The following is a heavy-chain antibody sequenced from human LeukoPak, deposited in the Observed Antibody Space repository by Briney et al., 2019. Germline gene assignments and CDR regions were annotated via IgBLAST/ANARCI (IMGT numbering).Heavy chain of an antibody. D-gene: IGHD6-19*01. CDR1: GGSFSGYY. CDR3: VRGLYSSGWYDDY. J-gene: IGHJ4*02. CDR2: INHSGST. V-gene: IGHV4-34*01. Sequence: PSETLSLTCALYGGSFSGYYWSWIRQPPGKGLEWIGEINHSGSTNYNPSLKSRVTISLDTSKNQFSLKLSSVTAADTAVYYCVRGLYSSGWYDDYWGQGTLVTVSS.